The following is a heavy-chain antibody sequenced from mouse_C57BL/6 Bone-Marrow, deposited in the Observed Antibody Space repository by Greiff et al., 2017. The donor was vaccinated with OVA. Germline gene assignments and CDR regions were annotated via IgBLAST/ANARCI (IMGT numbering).Heavy chain of an antibody. CDR1: GYTFTSYW. D-gene: IGHD2-2*01. Sequence: QVQLQQPGAELVRPGTSVKLSCKASGYTFTSYWLHWVKQRPGQGLEWIGVIDPSDSYTNYNQKFKGKATLTVDTSSSTAYMQLSSLTSEDSAVYYCARGGVVTRTWFAYWGQGTLVTVAA. J-gene: IGHJ3*01. CDR2: IDPSDSYT. CDR3: ARGGVVTRTWFAY. V-gene: IGHV1-59*01.